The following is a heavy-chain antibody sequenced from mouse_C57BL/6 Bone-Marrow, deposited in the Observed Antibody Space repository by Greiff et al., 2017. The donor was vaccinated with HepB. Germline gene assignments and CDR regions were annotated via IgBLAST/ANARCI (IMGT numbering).Heavy chain of an antibody. CDR1: GFTFSSYA. D-gene: IGHD4-1*01. V-gene: IGHV5-4*01. CDR2: ISDGGSYT. CDR3: AREGGAGTRETY. Sequence: DVKLVESGGGLVKPGGSLKLSCAASGFTFSSYAMSWVRQTPEKRLEWVATISDGGSYTYYPDNVKGRFTISRDNAKNNLYLQMSHLKSEDTAMYYCAREGGAGTRETYWGQGTLVTVSA. J-gene: IGHJ3*01.